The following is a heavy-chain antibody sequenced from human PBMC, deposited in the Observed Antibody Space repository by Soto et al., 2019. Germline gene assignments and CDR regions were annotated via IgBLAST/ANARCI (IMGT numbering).Heavy chain of an antibody. V-gene: IGHV3-30*18. Sequence: GGSLRLSCAASGFTFSSYAMHWVRQAPGKGLEWVAVISYVGSDKYYADSVKGRFTISRDNSKNTLYLQMNSLRAEDTAMYYCAKARGYDSSGHLDYWGQGTQVTVSS. J-gene: IGHJ4*02. CDR3: AKARGYDSSGHLDY. CDR2: ISYVGSDK. CDR1: GFTFSSYA. D-gene: IGHD3-22*01.